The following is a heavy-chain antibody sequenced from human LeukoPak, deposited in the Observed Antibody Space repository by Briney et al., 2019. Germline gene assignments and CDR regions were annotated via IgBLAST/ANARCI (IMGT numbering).Heavy chain of an antibody. CDR2: INPSGGST. J-gene: IGHJ5*02. CDR1: GSTFTNYY. Sequence: ASVKVSCKASGSTFTNYYMHWVRQAPGPGLEWMGIINPSGGSTNYAQKFQARVTMTRDTSTSTVYMELSSLRSEDTAVYYCAREHSGYDSWGQGTLLTVSS. CDR3: AREHSGYDS. D-gene: IGHD5-12*01. V-gene: IGHV1-46*01.